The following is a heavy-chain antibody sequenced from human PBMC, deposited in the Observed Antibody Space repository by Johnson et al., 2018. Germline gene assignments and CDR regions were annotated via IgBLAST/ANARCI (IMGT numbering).Heavy chain of an antibody. V-gene: IGHV4-59*01. D-gene: IGHD3-22*01. CDR1: GGSISSYY. Sequence: VQLQESGPGLVKPSETLSLTCTVSGGSISSYYWSWIRQPPGKGLEWIGYIYYSGSTNYNPSLKSRVTISVDTSKNQFSLKLSSVTAADTAVYYCARIEHYDSSEGAYYYYYGMDVWGQGTTVTVSS. CDR3: ARIEHYDSSEGAYYYYYGMDV. CDR2: IYYSGST. J-gene: IGHJ6*02.